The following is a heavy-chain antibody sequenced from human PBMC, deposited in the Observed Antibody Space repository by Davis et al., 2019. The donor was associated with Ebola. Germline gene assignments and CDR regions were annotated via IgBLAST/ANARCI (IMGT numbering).Heavy chain of an antibody. D-gene: IGHD4-17*01. V-gene: IGHV1-18*01. J-gene: IGHJ6*02. Sequence: ASAMVSCKASGYTFTSYGISWVRQAPGQGLEWMGWISAYNGNTNYAQKLQGRVTMTTDTSTSTAYMELRSLRSDDTAVYYCARDYGDYEDYYYGMDVWGQGTTVTVSS. CDR3: ARDYGDYEDYYYGMDV. CDR1: GYTFTSYG. CDR2: ISAYNGNT.